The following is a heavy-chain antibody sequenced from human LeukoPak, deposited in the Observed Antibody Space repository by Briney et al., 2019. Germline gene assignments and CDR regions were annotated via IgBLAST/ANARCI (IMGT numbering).Heavy chain of an antibody. D-gene: IGHD3-22*01. CDR3: ARFPDYYDSSGYPPDNWFDP. Sequence: ASVKVSCKASGGTFSSYAISWVRQAPGQGLEWMGRIIPIFGIANYAQKFQGRVTITTDESTSTAYMELSSLRSEDTAVYYCARFPDYYDSSGYPPDNWFDPWGQGTLVTVSS. CDR1: GGTFSSYA. J-gene: IGHJ5*02. V-gene: IGHV1-69*05. CDR2: IIPIFGIA.